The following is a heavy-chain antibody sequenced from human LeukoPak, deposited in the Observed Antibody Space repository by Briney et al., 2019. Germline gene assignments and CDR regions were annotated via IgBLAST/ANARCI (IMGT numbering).Heavy chain of an antibody. D-gene: IGHD5-18*01. CDR1: GGSFSGYY. V-gene: IGHV4-34*01. Sequence: PSETLSLTCAVYGGSFSGYYWSWIRQPPGKGLEWIGEINHSGSTNYNPSLKSRVTISVDTSKNQFSLKLSSVTAADTAVYYCARGLRIQPWLQLGWFDPWGQGTLVTVSS. CDR3: ARGLRIQPWLQLGWFDP. J-gene: IGHJ5*02. CDR2: INHSGST.